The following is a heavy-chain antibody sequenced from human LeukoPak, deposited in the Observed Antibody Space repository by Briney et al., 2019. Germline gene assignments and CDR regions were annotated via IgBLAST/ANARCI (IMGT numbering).Heavy chain of an antibody. Sequence: ASVKVSCKASGYTFTSYAMNWVRQAPGQGLEWMGWINTNTGNPTYAQGFTGRFVFSLDTSVSTAYLQISSLKAEDTAVYYCAISSRGSGGYFVFFDYWGQGTLVTVSS. CDR3: AISSRGSGGYFVFFDY. D-gene: IGHD3-10*01. CDR2: INTNTGNP. J-gene: IGHJ4*02. CDR1: GYTFTSYA. V-gene: IGHV7-4-1*02.